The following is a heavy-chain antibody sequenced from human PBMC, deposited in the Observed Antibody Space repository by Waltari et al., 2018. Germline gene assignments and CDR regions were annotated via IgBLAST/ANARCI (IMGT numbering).Heavy chain of an antibody. CDR1: GGSFSGYS. CDR3: ARGWDIVVVPASYYYGMDV. V-gene: IGHV4-34*01. J-gene: IGHJ6*02. Sequence: QVQLQQWGAGLLKPSETLSLTCAVYGGSFSGYSWSWIRQPPGKGLEWIGEINHSGSTNYNPSLKSRVTISVDTSKNQFSLKLSSVTAADTAVYYCARGWDIVVVPASYYYGMDVWGQGTTVTVSS. D-gene: IGHD2-2*01. CDR2: INHSGST.